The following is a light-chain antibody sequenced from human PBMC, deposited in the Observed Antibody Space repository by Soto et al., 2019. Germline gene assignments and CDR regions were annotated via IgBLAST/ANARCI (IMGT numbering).Light chain of an antibody. Sequence: EIVLTQSPGTLSLSPGERATLSCRASQSVSSTYLAWYQQKPGQAPRLLIYGASSRATGTPDRFSGSGSGTDFTLTISRLEPEDFAVYYCQQYGASPIYTFGQGTRLELK. J-gene: IGKJ5*01. CDR2: GAS. CDR1: QSVSSTY. CDR3: QQYGASPIYT. V-gene: IGKV3-20*01.